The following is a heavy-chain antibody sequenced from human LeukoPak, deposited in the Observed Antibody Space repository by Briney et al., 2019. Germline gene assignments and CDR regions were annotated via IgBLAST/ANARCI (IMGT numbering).Heavy chain of an antibody. V-gene: IGHV1-69*04. D-gene: IGHD3-22*01. Sequence: WASVKVSCKASGGTFSSYAISWVRQAPGQGLEWMGRIIPILGIANYAQKFQGRVTITADKSTSTDYMELSSLRSEDTAVYYCAAPRYYYDSSGYPSHFDYWGQGTLVTVSS. J-gene: IGHJ4*02. CDR3: AAPRYYYDSSGYPSHFDY. CDR2: IIPILGIA. CDR1: GGTFSSYA.